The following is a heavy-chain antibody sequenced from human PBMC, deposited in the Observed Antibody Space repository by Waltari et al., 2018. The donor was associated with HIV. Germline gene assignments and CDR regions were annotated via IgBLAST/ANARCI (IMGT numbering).Heavy chain of an antibody. CDR2: IIPIFGTA. D-gene: IGHD1-26*01. V-gene: IGHV1-69*13. CDR1: GGTFSSYA. J-gene: IGHJ3*02. Sequence: QVQLVQSGAEVKKPGSSVKVSCKDSGGTFSSYATRWVRQAPGQGLEWMGGIIPIFGTANYAQKFQGRVTITADESTSTAYMELSSLRSEDTAVYYCARGHSGSSDDAFDIWGQGTMVTVSS. CDR3: ARGHSGSSDDAFDI.